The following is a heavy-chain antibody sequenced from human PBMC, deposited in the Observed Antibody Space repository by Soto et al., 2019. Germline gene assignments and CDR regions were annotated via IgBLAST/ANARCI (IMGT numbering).Heavy chain of an antibody. J-gene: IGHJ5*02. Sequence: ASVKVSCKASGDTFSSYAISRVRQAPGQGLEWMGWISAYNGNTNYAQKLQGRVTMTTDTSTSTAYMELRSLRSDDTAVYYCARVTDDYIWGSYSFNWFDPWGQGTLVTVSS. D-gene: IGHD3-16*01. CDR2: ISAYNGNT. CDR1: GDTFSSYA. CDR3: ARVTDDYIWGSYSFNWFDP. V-gene: IGHV1-18*01.